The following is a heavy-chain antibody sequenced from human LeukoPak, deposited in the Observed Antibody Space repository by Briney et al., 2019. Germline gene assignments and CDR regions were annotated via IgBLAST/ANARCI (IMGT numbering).Heavy chain of an antibody. J-gene: IGHJ4*02. V-gene: IGHV3-11*01. CDR2: ISSSGSTI. CDR3: TTRRWAQEMATIPYYFNY. Sequence: PGGSLRLSCAASGFTFSDYYMSWIRQAPGKGLEWVSYISSSGSTIYYADSVKGRFTISRDNAKNSLYLQMNSLQTEDTAVYYCTTRRWAQEMATIPYYFNYWGQGTLVTVSS. D-gene: IGHD5-24*01. CDR1: GFTFSDYY.